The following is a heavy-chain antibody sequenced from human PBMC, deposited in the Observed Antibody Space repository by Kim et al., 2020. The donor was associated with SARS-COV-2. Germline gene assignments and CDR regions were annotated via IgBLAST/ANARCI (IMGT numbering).Heavy chain of an antibody. D-gene: IGHD6-19*01. V-gene: IGHV3-30*18. J-gene: IGHJ4*02. Sequence: GGSLRLSCAASGFSFSNFGMYWVRQAPGKGLEWLAVISYDGNKKYYADSVKGRFTISRDNSKNTLYLQMNSLRAEDTAVYYCAKRYNSAWHYFDYWGQGNMVTVSS. CDR3: AKRYNSAWHYFDY. CDR2: ISYDGNKK. CDR1: GFSFSNFG.